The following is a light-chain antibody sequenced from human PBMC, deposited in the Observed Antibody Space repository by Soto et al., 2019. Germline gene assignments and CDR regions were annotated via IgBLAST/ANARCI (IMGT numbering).Light chain of an antibody. V-gene: IGLV1-51*01. CDR1: SSNIGNNY. CDR2: DND. CDR3: GTWDSSLSAGRV. J-gene: IGLJ1*01. Sequence: QSVLTQPPSVSAAPGQKVTICCSGSSSNIGNNYVSWYQQLPGTAPKLLIYDNDKRPSGIPDRFSGSKSGTSATLGITGLQTGDEADYYCGTWDSSLSAGRVFGTGTKLTVL.